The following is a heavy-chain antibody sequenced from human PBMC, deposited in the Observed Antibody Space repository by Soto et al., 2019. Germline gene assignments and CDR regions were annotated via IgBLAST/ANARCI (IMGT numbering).Heavy chain of an antibody. V-gene: IGHV1-58*02. D-gene: IGHD2-15*01. Sequence: ASVKVSCKASGFTFTSSAMQWVRQARGQRLEWIGWIVVGSGNTNYAQKFQERVTITRDMSTSTAYMELSSLRSEDTAVYYCAAESSGGPVVVAATNAFDIWGQGTMVTVSS. CDR3: AAESSGGPVVVAATNAFDI. CDR2: IVVGSGNT. J-gene: IGHJ3*02. CDR1: GFTFTSSA.